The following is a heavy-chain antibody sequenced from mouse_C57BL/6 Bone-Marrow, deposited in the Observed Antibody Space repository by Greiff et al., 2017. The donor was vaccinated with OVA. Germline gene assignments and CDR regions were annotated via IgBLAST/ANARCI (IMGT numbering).Heavy chain of an antibody. D-gene: IGHD1-1*01. Sequence: VQLQESGAELARPGASVKLSCKASGYTFTSYGISWVKQSTGQGLEWIGEIYPRSGNNYSNEKFKGKATLTADKSSSTAYKERRILKSEDSAVYFCARDPLYYYGSSYWYFDVWGTGTTVTVSS. CDR2: IYPRSGNN. CDR1: GYTFTSYG. CDR3: ARDPLYYYGSSYWYFDV. V-gene: IGHV1-81*01. J-gene: IGHJ1*03.